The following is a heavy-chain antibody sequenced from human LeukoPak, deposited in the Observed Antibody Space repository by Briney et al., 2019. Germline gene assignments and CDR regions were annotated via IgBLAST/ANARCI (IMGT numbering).Heavy chain of an antibody. CDR1: GFTFNRLY. D-gene: IGHD3-22*01. J-gene: IGHJ4*02. CDR3: ATAAYDTGSYIVNHDY. V-gene: IGHV3-64D*06. CDR2: ISSNGATT. Sequence: GGSLRLSCSASGFTFNRLYLHWVRQAPGKGLEFVSHISSNGATTYYADSVKGRFTISRDNSKNTLYLQMSSLRAEDTAMYYCATAAYDTGSYIVNHDYWGQGTLVTVSS.